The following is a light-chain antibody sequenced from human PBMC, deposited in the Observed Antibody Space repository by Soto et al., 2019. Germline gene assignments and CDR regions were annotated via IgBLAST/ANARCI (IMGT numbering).Light chain of an antibody. V-gene: IGLV1-40*01. CDR1: SSNIGAGYD. CDR3: LSYDSRLSAWV. J-gene: IGLJ3*02. Sequence: QSVLTQPPSVSGAPGQRVTISGTGSSSNIGAGYDVHWYQQIPGTAPKLLIYLNNNRPSGVPDRLSGSKSGTSASLAITGLQAEDEADYYCLSYDSRLSAWVFGGGTQLTVL. CDR2: LNN.